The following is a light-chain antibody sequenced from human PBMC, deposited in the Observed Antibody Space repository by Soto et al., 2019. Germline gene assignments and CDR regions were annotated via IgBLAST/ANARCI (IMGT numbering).Light chain of an antibody. CDR2: AAS. V-gene: IGKV1-8*01. CDR3: QQSYSTPWT. CDR1: QGISSY. Sequence: AIRMTQSPSSLSASTGDRVTITCRASQGISSYLAWYQQKPGKAPKLLIYAASTLQSGVPPRFSGSGSGTDFTLTISSLQPEDFATYYCQQSYSTPWTFGQGTKVDIK. J-gene: IGKJ1*01.